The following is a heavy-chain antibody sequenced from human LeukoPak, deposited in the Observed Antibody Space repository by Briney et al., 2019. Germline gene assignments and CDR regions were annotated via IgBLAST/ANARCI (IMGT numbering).Heavy chain of an antibody. J-gene: IGHJ4*02. CDR3: ARAGRGIVAMILGVEY. CDR2: VYPGDSDT. CDR1: GYSFSSYW. Sequence: GESLNISCQGSGYSFSSYWIGWVRQLPGKGLEWMGIVYPGDSDTRYSPSIHGQVTLSTAKSLSPAYMQWSSLKASDTAMYYCARAGRGIVAMILGVEYWGQGTLVTVSS. D-gene: IGHD5-12*01. V-gene: IGHV5-51*01.